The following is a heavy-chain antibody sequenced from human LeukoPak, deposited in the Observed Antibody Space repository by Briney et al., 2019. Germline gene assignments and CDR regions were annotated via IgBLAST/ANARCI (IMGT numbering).Heavy chain of an antibody. J-gene: IGHJ4*02. D-gene: IGHD6-19*01. Sequence: ASVKVSCKASGYTFTSYAMNWVRQAPGQGLEWMGWMNPNSGNTGYAQKFQGRVTMTRDTSTSTVYMELSSLRSEDTAVYYCARDSGPKDYWGQGTLVTVSS. V-gene: IGHV1-8*02. CDR3: ARDSGPKDY. CDR2: MNPNSGNT. CDR1: GYTFTSYA.